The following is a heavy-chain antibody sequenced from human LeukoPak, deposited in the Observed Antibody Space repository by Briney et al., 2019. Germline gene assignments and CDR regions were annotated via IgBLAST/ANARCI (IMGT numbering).Heavy chain of an antibody. Sequence: ASVKVSCKASGYTFTSYGISWLRQAPGQGLEWMGWISAYNGNTNYAQKLQGRVTMTTDTSTSTAYMELRSLRSDDTAVYYCARRGLRYFGRNRYGIDVWGQGTTVTVSS. CDR1: GYTFTSYG. V-gene: IGHV1-18*01. CDR3: ARRGLRYFGRNRYGIDV. J-gene: IGHJ6*02. CDR2: ISAYNGNT. D-gene: IGHD3-9*01.